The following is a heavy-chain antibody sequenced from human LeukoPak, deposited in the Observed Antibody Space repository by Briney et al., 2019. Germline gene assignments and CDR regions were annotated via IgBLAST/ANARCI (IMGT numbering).Heavy chain of an antibody. CDR1: GGSISSGDYY. D-gene: IGHD3-10*01. Sequence: SETLSLTCTVSGGSISSGDYYWTWIRQPAGKGLEWIGRIYTTGSTSYNPSLKNRVTISVDTSKNQISLELSSVTAADTAVYYCARDRGISTARGVPSWFDPWGQGTLVTVSS. V-gene: IGHV4-61*02. CDR3: ARDRGISTARGVPSWFDP. J-gene: IGHJ5*02. CDR2: IYTTGST.